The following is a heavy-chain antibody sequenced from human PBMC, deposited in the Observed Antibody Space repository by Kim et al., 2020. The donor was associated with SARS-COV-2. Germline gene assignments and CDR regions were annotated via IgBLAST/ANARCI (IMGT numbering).Heavy chain of an antibody. J-gene: IGHJ4*02. CDR3: ARSPSGDALDW. V-gene: IGHV3-74*01. Sequence: GGSLRLSCAASGFTFSAYWMHWVRQVPEKGLVWLSRISSDDSTTDYADSVKGRFTISRDIASHTLYLQMNSLRVDDAGLYYCARSPSGDALDWWGQGTLVTVSS. CDR1: GFTFSAYW. D-gene: IGHD4-17*01. CDR2: ISSDDSTT.